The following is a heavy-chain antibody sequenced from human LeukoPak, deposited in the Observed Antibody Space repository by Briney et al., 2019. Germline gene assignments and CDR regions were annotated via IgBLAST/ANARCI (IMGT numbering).Heavy chain of an antibody. Sequence: ASVKVSCKASGYTFTRYYMNWVRQAPGQGLEWMGIISLSGGSTNYAQKFQGRVTMTRDTSTSTIYMEVSSLRSEDTAVYYCATSFRAVNWFDPWGQGTLVTVSS. CDR1: GYTFTRYY. J-gene: IGHJ5*02. D-gene: IGHD3-10*01. V-gene: IGHV1-46*01. CDR3: ATSFRAVNWFDP. CDR2: ISLSGGST.